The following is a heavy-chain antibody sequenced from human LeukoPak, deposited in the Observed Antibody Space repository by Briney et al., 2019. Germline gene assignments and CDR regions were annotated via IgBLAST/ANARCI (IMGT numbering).Heavy chain of an antibody. J-gene: IGHJ4*02. D-gene: IGHD4-23*01. Sequence: GGSLRLSCAASGFTFSSYAMTWVRQAPGKGLEWVSVIGRYGGDIHYADSVEGRFTISRDNSKNTLYLQMNSLRVEDTAIYYCAKYAPPTTVVTRFFDSWGQGTLVTVSP. CDR2: IGRYGGDI. CDR1: GFTFSSYA. CDR3: AKYAPPTTVVTRFFDS. V-gene: IGHV3-23*01.